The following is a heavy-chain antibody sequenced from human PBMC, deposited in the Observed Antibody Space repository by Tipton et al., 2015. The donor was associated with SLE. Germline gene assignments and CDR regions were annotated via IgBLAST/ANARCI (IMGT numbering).Heavy chain of an antibody. D-gene: IGHD5-12*01. V-gene: IGHV4-4*08. CDR1: GGSISSYY. CDR2: IYYSGST. J-gene: IGHJ4*02. CDR3: AREGGYSGYGADY. Sequence: TLSLTCTVSGGSISSYYWSWIRQPPGKGLEWIGSIYYSGSTNYNPSLKSRVTISVDTSKNQFPLKLSSVTAADTAVYYCAREGGYSGYGADYWGQGTLVTVSS.